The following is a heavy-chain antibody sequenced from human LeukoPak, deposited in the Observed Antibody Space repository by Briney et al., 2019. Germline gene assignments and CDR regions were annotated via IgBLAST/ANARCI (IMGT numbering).Heavy chain of an antibody. V-gene: IGHV4-61*02. CDR2: IYTSGST. Sequence: PSETLSLTCTVSGGSISSGSYYWSWIRQPAGKGLEWIGRIYTSGSTNYNPSLKSRVTRSVDTSKNQFSLKLSSVTAADTAVYYCAREPPETLYCSGGSCPTNYFDYWGQGTLVTVPS. J-gene: IGHJ4*02. CDR3: AREPPETLYCSGGSCPTNYFDY. D-gene: IGHD2-15*01. CDR1: GGSISSGSYY.